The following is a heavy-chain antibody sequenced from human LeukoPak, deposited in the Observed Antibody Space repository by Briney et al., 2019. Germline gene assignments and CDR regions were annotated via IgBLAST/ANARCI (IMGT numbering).Heavy chain of an antibody. J-gene: IGHJ4*02. CDR1: GGSIISSSYY. D-gene: IGHD6-13*01. V-gene: IGHV4-39*07. CDR3: ARDRLSSWYGRLVPASFDC. Sequence: SETLSLTCTVSGGSIISSSYYWGWIRQPPGKGLEWIGSIYYTGSTYYNPSRRSRVTMSVDTSRNQFSLKLSSVTAADTAVFYCARDRLSSWYGRLVPASFDCWGQGTLVTVSS. CDR2: IYYTGST.